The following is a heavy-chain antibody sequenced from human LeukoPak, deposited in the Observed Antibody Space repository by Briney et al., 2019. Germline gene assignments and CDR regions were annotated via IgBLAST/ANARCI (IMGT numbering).Heavy chain of an antibody. D-gene: IGHD3-10*01. J-gene: IGHJ4*02. V-gene: IGHV6-1*01. CDR3: ARGAVRGGTNFDY. CDR2: AYYRSKWFI. Sequence: SQTLSLTCAISGDSVSGSPAVWNWIRQSPSRGLEWLGRAYYRSKWFIDYALSVKGRITITPDTSKNQFSLQLNSVTAEDTAVYYCARGAVRGGTNFDYWGQGTLVTVSS. CDR1: GDSVSGSPAV.